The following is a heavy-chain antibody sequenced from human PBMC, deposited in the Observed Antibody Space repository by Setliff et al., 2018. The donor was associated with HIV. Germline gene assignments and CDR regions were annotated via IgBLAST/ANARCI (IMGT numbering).Heavy chain of an antibody. CDR3: ARGEFYCGTDCYWSSFDY. J-gene: IGHJ4*02. CDR1: GYSFSSYW. V-gene: IGHV5-51*01. D-gene: IGHD2-21*02. CDR2: IYPGGSDT. Sequence: GESLTISCKGSGYSFSSYWIGWVRQKPGKGLEWMGIIYPGGSDTRYSPSFQGQVTISADKSISTAYLQWRSLKASDTAMYYCARGEFYCGTDCYWSSFDYWGQGILVTVSS.